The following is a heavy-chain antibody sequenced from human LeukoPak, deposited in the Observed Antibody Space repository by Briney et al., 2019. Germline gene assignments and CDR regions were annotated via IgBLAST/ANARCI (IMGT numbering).Heavy chain of an antibody. J-gene: IGHJ4*02. D-gene: IGHD3-10*01. V-gene: IGHV3-7*01. CDR2: IKQDGSEK. CDR3: AREEYLGRLVRGVPCDY. CDR1: GVTFSSYG. Sequence: PGGSLRLSCAASGVTFSSYGMHWVRQAPGKGLEWVANIKQDGSEKYYVDSVKGRFTISRDNAKNSLYLQMNRLRAEDTAVYYCAREEYLGRLVRGVPCDYWGQGTLVTVSS.